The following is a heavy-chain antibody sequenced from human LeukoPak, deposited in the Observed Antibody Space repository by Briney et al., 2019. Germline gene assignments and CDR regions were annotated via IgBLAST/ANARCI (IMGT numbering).Heavy chain of an antibody. CDR3: AKVYVGSWYAYDH. D-gene: IGHD6-13*01. J-gene: IGHJ4*02. CDR1: GFTFDDYA. Sequence: GGSLRLSCTASGFTFDDYAMHWVRQAPAKGLEWVSLISGDGGTTEYADSVKGRFTISRDNRRNSLYLHMNSLRTEDTALYFCAKVYVGSWYAYDHWGQGTLVTVSS. V-gene: IGHV3-43*02. CDR2: ISGDGGTT.